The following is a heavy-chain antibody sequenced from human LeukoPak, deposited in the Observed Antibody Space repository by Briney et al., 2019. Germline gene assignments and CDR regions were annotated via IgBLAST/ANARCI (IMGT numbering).Heavy chain of an antibody. CDR1: GGSVNSGAYY. D-gene: IGHD2-2*01. Sequence: SETLSLTCTVSGGSVNSGAYYWSWIRQFPWKGLEWFGQIFFTGRTDYHPSLKSRLAISIDTSRDQFSLELSYVSAADTAVYYCARDRIVVVPAATRYYYYYYGMDVWGQGTTVTVSS. CDR2: IFFTGRT. V-gene: IGHV4-31*03. J-gene: IGHJ6*02. CDR3: ARDRIVVVPAATRYYYYYYGMDV.